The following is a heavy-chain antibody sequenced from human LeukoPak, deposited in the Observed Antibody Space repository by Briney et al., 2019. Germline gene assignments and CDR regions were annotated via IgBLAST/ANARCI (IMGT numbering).Heavy chain of an antibody. CDR2: MYYSGST. Sequence: KPSETLSLTCAVYGGSFSGYYWSWIRQPPGRGLEWIGSMYYSGSTYYNPSLKSRVTISVDTSKNQFSLKLSSVTAADTAVYYCAGLTTVVSWFDPWGQGTLVTVSS. D-gene: IGHD4-17*01. V-gene: IGHV4-34*01. CDR3: AGLTTVVSWFDP. CDR1: GGSFSGYY. J-gene: IGHJ5*02.